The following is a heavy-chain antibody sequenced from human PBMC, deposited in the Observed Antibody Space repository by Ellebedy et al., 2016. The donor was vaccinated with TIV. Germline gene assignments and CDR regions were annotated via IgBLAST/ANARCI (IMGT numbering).Heavy chain of an antibody. CDR3: AKDPPIGSYSEY. V-gene: IGHV3-23*01. J-gene: IGHJ4*02. Sequence: GESLKISCAGYGFAFPSYGMAWVRXAPGKGLEWVSAISDSGGRTYYADSVKGRFTISRDNSKNTLYLQMNSLRAEDTAVYYCAKDPPIGSYSEYWGQGTLVTVSS. D-gene: IGHD1-26*01. CDR1: GFAFPSYG. CDR2: ISDSGGRT.